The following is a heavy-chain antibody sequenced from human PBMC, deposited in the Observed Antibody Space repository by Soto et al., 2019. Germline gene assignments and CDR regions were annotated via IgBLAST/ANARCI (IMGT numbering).Heavy chain of an antibody. Sequence: QVQLVESGGGVVQPGGSLRLSCAASGFLFSGYGMHWIRQAPGKGLEWVAVVSHDGGDNYYADSVMGRCTVSRDNNKKTLFQQIERVTVVDYGVYYFGKLVGGVKASCGNGNWIDPWGQGTLVTVSS. D-gene: IGHD3-3*01. V-gene: IGHV3-30*18. CDR3: GKLVGGVKASCGNGNWIDP. CDR1: GFLFSGYG. CDR2: VSHDGGDN. J-gene: IGHJ5*02.